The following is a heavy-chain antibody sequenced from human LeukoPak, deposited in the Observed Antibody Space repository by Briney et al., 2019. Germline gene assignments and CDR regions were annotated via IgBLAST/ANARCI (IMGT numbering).Heavy chain of an antibody. CDR2: ISYDGSNK. CDR1: GFTFSNAW. D-gene: IGHD4-23*01. Sequence: GGSLRLSCAASGFTFSNAWMSWVRQAPGKGLEWVAVISYDGSNKYYADSVKGRFTISRDNSKNTLYVQMNSLRAEDTAVYYCARDESDYGGNPYYFDYWGQGTLVTVSS. CDR3: ARDESDYGGNPYYFDY. J-gene: IGHJ4*02. V-gene: IGHV3-30-3*01.